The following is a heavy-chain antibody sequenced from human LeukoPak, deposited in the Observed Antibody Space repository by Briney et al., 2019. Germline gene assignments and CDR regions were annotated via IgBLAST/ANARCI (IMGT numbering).Heavy chain of an antibody. CDR2: IFSDGTT. D-gene: IGHD6-19*01. CDR3: ARDLSGWYFFGWFDP. CDR1: GFTVGSSF. V-gene: IGHV3-53*01. Sequence: GGSLRLSCAASGFTVGSSFMTWVRQAPGKGLEWVSVIFSDGTTYYTDSVKGRFTISRDNSKNTLYLQLNSLRAEDTAVYYCARDLSGWYFFGWFDPWGQGTLVTVSP. J-gene: IGHJ5*02.